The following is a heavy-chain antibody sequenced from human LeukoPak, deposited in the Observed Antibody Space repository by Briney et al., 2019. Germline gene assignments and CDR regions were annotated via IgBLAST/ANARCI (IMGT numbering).Heavy chain of an antibody. CDR1: GYSFTSYW. D-gene: IGHD2-15*01. Sequence: GESLKISCKGSGYSFTSYWIAWVRQMPGKGLEWMGIIYPGDSDARYSPSFQGQVTLSVDKSISTAYLRWSSLKASDTAMYYCARLGSATLSFFALWGRGTLVTVSS. CDR2: IYPGDSDA. CDR3: ARLGSATLSFFAL. J-gene: IGHJ2*01. V-gene: IGHV5-51*01.